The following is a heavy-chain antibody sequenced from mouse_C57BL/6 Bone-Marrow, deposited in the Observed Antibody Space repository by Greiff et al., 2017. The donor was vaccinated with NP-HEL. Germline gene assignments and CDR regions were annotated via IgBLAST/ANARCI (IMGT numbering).Heavy chain of an antibody. CDR1: GFTFTSYT. J-gene: IGHJ3*01. V-gene: IGHV1-4*01. CDR3: ASSAFAY. CDR2: INPSSGYT. Sequence: VQLVESGAELARPGASVKMSCKASGFTFTSYTMHWVSQRPGQGLEWIGYINPSSGYTKYNQKIKDKATMTADKSTSTAYVQLSSLTSEDSAVYYCASSAFAYWGQGTLVTVSA.